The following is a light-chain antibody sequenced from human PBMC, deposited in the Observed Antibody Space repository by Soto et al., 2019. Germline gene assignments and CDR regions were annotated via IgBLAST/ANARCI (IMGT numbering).Light chain of an antibody. CDR1: QSVSSN. Sequence: EIVMTQSPATLSVSPGERATLSCRASQSVSSNLAWYQQKPGQAPRLLIYGASTRATGIPARFSGSGSGTEFTLTISSLQFEDFALYYCQQYNNWPPYTFGQGTKLEIK. J-gene: IGKJ2*01. CDR3: QQYNNWPPYT. CDR2: GAS. V-gene: IGKV3-15*01.